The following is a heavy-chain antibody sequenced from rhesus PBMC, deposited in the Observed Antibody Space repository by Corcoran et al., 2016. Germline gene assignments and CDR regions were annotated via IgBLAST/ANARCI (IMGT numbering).Heavy chain of an antibody. V-gene: IGHV4-127*01. D-gene: IGHD6S26*01. J-gene: IGHJ4*01. CDR3: LGSGWSGF. CDR1: GYSISRGYG. Sequence: QVQLQESGPGLVKPSETLSLTCAVSGYSISRGYGWGWIRQPPGKGLEWIGQIFGGSGSTHYNPSLKSRVTVSKDTSKNQFSLRLTSVTAADTAVYYCLGSGWSGFWGQGVLVTVSS. CDR2: IFGGSGST.